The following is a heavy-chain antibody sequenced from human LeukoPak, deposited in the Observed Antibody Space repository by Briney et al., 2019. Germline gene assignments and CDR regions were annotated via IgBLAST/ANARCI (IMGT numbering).Heavy chain of an antibody. CDR3: ARVQGQQLVEWFDP. J-gene: IGHJ5*02. CDR1: GGSISTYY. D-gene: IGHD6-13*01. CDR2: IYYSGNT. Sequence: SETLSLTCTVSGGSISTYYWSWIRQPPGKGLEWIGHIYYSGNTRYNPSLKNRVTISVDTSKNQFSLKVSSVTAADTAVYYCARVQGQQLVEWFDPWGQGTLVTVSS. V-gene: IGHV4-59*01.